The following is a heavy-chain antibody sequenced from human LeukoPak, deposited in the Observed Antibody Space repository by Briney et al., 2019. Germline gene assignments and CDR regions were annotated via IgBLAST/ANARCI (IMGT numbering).Heavy chain of an antibody. CDR3: ASSGHPPPNQAHAFDI. Sequence: ASVKVSCKASGYTFTSYYMHWVRQAPGQGLEWMGIINPSGGSTSYAQKFQGRVTMTRDTSTSTVYMELSSLRSEDTAVYYCASSGHPPPNQAHAFDIGGQGTMVTVSS. J-gene: IGHJ3*02. CDR1: GYTFTSYY. V-gene: IGHV1-46*01. D-gene: IGHD3-10*01. CDR2: INPSGGST.